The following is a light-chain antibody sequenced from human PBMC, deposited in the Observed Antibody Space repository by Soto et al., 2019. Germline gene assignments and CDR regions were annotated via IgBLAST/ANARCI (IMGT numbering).Light chain of an antibody. V-gene: IGLV2-14*01. CDR1: SRDIGGYNY. CDR2: EVS. J-gene: IGLJ1*01. Sequence: QSVLTQPASVSGSPGQSITISCTGSSRDIGGYNYVSWYQQHPGKVPKLMIYEVSNRPSGVSNRFSGSKSGNTASLTISGLQAEDEADYYCCSYAGSYTLVFGTGTKVTVL. CDR3: CSYAGSYTLV.